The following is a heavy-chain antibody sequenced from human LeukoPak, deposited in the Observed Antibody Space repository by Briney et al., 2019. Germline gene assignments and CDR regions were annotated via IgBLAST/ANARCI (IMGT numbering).Heavy chain of an antibody. J-gene: IGHJ4*02. V-gene: IGHV3-23*01. CDR3: GKTTVGYSSGRYPGWPVDY. CDR2: IFGSGGSP. D-gene: IGHD2-15*01. Sequence: GGSLRLSCAASGFTFNSYATSWVRQAPGKGLEWISGIFGSGGSPHYADSVKGRFTISRDNSQEIVYLQLDSLRVEDTALYYCGKTTVGYSSGRYPGWPVDYWGQGALVTVSS. CDR1: GFTFNSYA.